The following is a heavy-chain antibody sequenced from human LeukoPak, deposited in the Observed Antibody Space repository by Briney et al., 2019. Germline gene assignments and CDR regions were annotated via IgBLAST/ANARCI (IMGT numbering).Heavy chain of an antibody. J-gene: IGHJ6*03. CDR1: GGSISSYY. CDR3: ARDLGGYSDGSYYYYMDV. V-gene: IGHV4-59*12. Sequence: SETLSLTCTVSGGSISSYYWSWIRQPPGKGLEWIGYIYYSGSTNYNPSLKSRVTISVDTSKNQFSLKLSSVTAADTAVYYCARDLGGYSDGSYYYYMDVWGKGTTVTVSS. CDR2: IYYSGST. D-gene: IGHD5-18*01.